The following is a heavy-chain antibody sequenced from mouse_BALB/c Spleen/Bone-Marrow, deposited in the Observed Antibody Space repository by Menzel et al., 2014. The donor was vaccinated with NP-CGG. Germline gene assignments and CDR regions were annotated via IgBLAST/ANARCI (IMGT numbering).Heavy chain of an antibody. D-gene: IGHD2-10*01. CDR2: INPYNDGD. Sequence: EVQLQQSGPELVKPGASVKMSCKASGYTFTSSVMHWVKQKPGQGLEWIGYINPYNDGDKYNEKFKGKATLTSDKSSSTAYMELSSLTSEDSAVYYCARPYYGNYDAMDYWGQGTPVTVSS. V-gene: IGHV1-14*01. CDR1: GYTFTSSV. J-gene: IGHJ4*01. CDR3: ARPYYGNYDAMDY.